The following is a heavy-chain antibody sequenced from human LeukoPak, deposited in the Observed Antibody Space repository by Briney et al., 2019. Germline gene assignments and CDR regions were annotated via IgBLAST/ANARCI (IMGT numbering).Heavy chain of an antibody. CDR2: INHSGST. Sequence: SETLSLTCAIYGGSFSGYYWSWIRQPPGKGLEWIGEINHSGSTNYNPSLKSRVTISVDTSKNQFSLKLSSVTAADTAVYYCARVSRRYCSSTSCYVTPYYYYGMDVWGQGTTVTVSS. J-gene: IGHJ6*02. CDR1: GGSFSGYY. CDR3: ARVSRRYCSSTSCYVTPYYYYGMDV. V-gene: IGHV4-34*01. D-gene: IGHD2-2*01.